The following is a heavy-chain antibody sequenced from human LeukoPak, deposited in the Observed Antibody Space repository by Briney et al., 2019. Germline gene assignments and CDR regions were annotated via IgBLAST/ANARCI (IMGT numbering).Heavy chain of an antibody. J-gene: IGHJ6*03. CDR1: GYTFTSYG. Sequence: ASVKVSCKASGYTFTSYGISWVRQAPGQGLEWMGWISVYNGNTNYAQKLQGRVTMTTDTSTSTAYMELRSLRSDDTAVYYCATLPAAMRRIGYYYYMDVWGKGTTVTISS. V-gene: IGHV1-18*01. CDR2: ISVYNGNT. CDR3: ATLPAAMRRIGYYYYMDV. D-gene: IGHD2-2*01.